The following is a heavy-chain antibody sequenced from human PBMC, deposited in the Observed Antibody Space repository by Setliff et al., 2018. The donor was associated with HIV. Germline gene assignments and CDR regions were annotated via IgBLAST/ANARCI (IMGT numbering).Heavy chain of an antibody. J-gene: IGHJ4*02. Sequence: SETLSLTCAVYGGPLSGYFWSWMRQSPGKGLEWIGEISFSGTTNYNPSLKSRITVNADTSKNQFSLHLNSVTPDDTAVYYCARDPPGDETDFDVWGQGTLVTVSS. CDR3: ARDPPGDETDFDV. V-gene: IGHV4-34*01. CDR1: GGPLSGYF. CDR2: ISFSGTT.